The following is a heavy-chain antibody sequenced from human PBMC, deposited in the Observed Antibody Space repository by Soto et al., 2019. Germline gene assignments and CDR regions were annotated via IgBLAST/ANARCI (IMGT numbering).Heavy chain of an antibody. CDR2: IIPILGIA. Sequence: ASVKVSCKASGGTFSSYTISWVRQAPGQGLEWMGRIIPILGIANYAQKFQGRVTITADKSTSTAYMELSSLRSEDTAVYYCARAPVRGVRERFDPWGQGTLVTVSS. D-gene: IGHD3-10*01. J-gene: IGHJ5*02. V-gene: IGHV1-69*02. CDR1: GGTFSSYT. CDR3: ARAPVRGVRERFDP.